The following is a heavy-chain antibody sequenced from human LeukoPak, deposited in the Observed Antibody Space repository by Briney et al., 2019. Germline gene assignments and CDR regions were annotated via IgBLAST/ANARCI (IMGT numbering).Heavy chain of an antibody. V-gene: IGHV4-59*08. CDR2: IHYSGST. CDR3: ARHGIAERPEEFDY. CDR1: GGSISRYY. Sequence: PSETLSLTCTVSGGSISRYYWSWIRQSPGKGLEWIGYIHYSGSTNYNPSLKSRVTTSVDRSKNELSLKLSSATAADAAVYYCARHGIAERPEEFDYWGQGTLVTVSS. J-gene: IGHJ4*02. D-gene: IGHD6-6*01.